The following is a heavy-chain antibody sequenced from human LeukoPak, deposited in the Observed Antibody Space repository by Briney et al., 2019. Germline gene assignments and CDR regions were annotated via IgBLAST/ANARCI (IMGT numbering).Heavy chain of an antibody. D-gene: IGHD2-15*01. CDR3: ARVYCSGGACVNWFDP. CDR1: GFTFSNYP. CDR2: ISYDGNYQ. Sequence: HAGGSLRLSCAASGFTFSNYPIHWVRQAPGKGPEWVAVISYDGNYQYYAESVKGRFTVSRDNSKNTVYLQMDSLRAEDTAVYYCARVYCSGGACVNWFDPWGQGALVTVSS. J-gene: IGHJ5*02. V-gene: IGHV3-30*01.